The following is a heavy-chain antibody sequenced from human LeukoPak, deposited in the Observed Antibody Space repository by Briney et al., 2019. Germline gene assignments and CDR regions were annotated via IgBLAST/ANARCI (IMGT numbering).Heavy chain of an antibody. CDR2: ITWNGDST. CDR1: GFTFDDYG. D-gene: IGHD2-15*01. Sequence: GSLRLSCAASGFTFDDYGMGWVRQAPGKGLEWISGITWNGDSTGYADSVKGRFTISRDNSKKTPYLQMNSLRAEDTAVYYCAKGPVVTFDIWGQGTMVTVSS. V-gene: IGHV3-20*04. J-gene: IGHJ3*02. CDR3: AKGPVVTFDI.